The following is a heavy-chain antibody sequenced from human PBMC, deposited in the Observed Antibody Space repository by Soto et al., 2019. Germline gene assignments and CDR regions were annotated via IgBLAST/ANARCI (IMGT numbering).Heavy chain of an antibody. CDR2: IVVGSGNT. V-gene: IGHV1-58*01. CDR3: AALCGGDCSYYFDY. D-gene: IGHD2-21*02. J-gene: IGHJ4*02. Sequence: VASVKVSCKASGFTFTSSAVQWVRQARGQRLEWIGWIVVGSGNTNYAQKFQERVTITRDMSTSTAYMELSSLRSEDTAVYYCAALCGGDCSYYFDYWGQGTLVTVSS. CDR1: GFTFTSSA.